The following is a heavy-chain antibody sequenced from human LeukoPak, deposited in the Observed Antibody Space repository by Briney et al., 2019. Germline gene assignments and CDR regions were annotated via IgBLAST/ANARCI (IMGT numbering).Heavy chain of an antibody. D-gene: IGHD3-10*02. CDR2: ISRTSTYV. J-gene: IGHJ6*04. Sequence: GGSLRLSCAASGFTFSSYTMNWVRQAPGRGLEWVSSISRTSTYVYYADSVKGRFTISRDNAKNSLYLQMNSLRAEDTAVYYCAELGITMIGGVWGKGTTVTISS. CDR1: GFTFSSYT. V-gene: IGHV3-21*01. CDR3: AELGITMIGGV.